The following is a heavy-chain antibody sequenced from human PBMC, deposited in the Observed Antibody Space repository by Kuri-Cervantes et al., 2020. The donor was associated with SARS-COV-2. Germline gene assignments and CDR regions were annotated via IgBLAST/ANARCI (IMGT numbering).Heavy chain of an antibody. Sequence: SETLSLTCTVSGGSISSYYWSWIRQPAGKGLEWIGRIYTSGSTNYNPSLKSRVTISVDTSKNQFSLKLSSVTAADTAVYYCARATGLEVVVVIAIPSILNAFDIWGQGTMVTVSS. CDR1: GGSISSYY. D-gene: IGHD2-21*01. CDR3: ARATGLEVVVVIAIPSILNAFDI. J-gene: IGHJ3*02. V-gene: IGHV4-4*07. CDR2: IYTSGST.